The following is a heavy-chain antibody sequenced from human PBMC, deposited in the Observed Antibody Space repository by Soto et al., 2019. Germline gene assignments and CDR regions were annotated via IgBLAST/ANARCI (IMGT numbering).Heavy chain of an antibody. D-gene: IGHD3-9*01. CDR2: MNPNSGNT. Sequence: QVPLVQSGAEVKKPGASVKVSCKASGYTFTSYDINWVRQATGQGLEWMGWMNPNSGNTGYAQKFQGRVTMTRNTSISTAYMELSSLRSEDTAVYYCARVLDILTGYYNGHWYFDLWGRGTLVTVSS. CDR3: ARVLDILTGYYNGHWYFDL. J-gene: IGHJ2*01. V-gene: IGHV1-8*01. CDR1: GYTFTSYD.